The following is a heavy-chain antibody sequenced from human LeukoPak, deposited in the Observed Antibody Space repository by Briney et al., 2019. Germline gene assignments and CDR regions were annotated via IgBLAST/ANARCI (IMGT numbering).Heavy chain of an antibody. J-gene: IGHJ4*02. CDR1: GFSFSDAW. Sequence: GESLRLFCGASGFSFSDAWMSWVRQAPGKGLEWIGRIKTKTSGGTTDYIAPVKGRFTISRDDSKNMLYLQMSSLKTEDTAVYYCTTISAIFGVVIPDYWGQGTLVTVSS. D-gene: IGHD3-3*01. CDR2: IKTKTSGGTT. CDR3: TTISAIFGVVIPDY. V-gene: IGHV3-15*01.